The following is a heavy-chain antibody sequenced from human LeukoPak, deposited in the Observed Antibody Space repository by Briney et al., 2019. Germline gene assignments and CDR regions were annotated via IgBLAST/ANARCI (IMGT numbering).Heavy chain of an antibody. J-gene: IGHJ4*02. CDR2: IYWDDDK. Sequence: KESGPTLVKPTQTLTLTCTFSRFSLSTSGVGVGWIRQPPGKALEWLALIYWDDDKLYSPSLKSRVTISKDTSANQVVLTMTNMDPVDTATYYCAHGANYYDSSRRAFDSWGPGTLVSVSS. D-gene: IGHD3-22*01. V-gene: IGHV2-5*02. CDR3: AHGANYYDSSRRAFDS. CDR1: RFSLSTSGVG.